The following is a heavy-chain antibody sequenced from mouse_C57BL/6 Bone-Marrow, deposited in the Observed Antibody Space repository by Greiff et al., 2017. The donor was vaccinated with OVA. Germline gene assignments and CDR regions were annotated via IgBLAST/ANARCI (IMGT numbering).Heavy chain of an antibody. CDR3: VRHGQPDAMDY. Sequence: DVKLVESGGGLVQPKGSLKLSCAASGFSFNTYAMNWVRQAPGKGLEWVARIRSKSNNYATYYADSVKDRFTISRDDSESMLYLQMNNLKTEDTAMYYCVRHGQPDAMDYWGQGTSVTVSS. D-gene: IGHD6-1*01. CDR2: IRSKSNNYAT. CDR1: GFSFNTYA. J-gene: IGHJ4*01. V-gene: IGHV10-1*01.